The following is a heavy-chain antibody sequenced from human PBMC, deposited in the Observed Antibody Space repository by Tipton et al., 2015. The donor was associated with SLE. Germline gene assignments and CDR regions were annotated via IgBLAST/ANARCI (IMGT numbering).Heavy chain of an antibody. Sequence: TLSLTCSVSGGSIRSSDCYWSWIRQRPGKGLEWIGNIYYSGNTYYNPSLKSRTSISVDTSKKQFSLRLSSVTAADTAVYFCARAGKDTSSWYQAHYYYYMDVWGKGTTVTASS. J-gene: IGHJ6*03. CDR1: GGSIRSSDCY. CDR3: ARAGKDTSSWYQAHYYYYMDV. V-gene: IGHV4-31*03. D-gene: IGHD6-13*01. CDR2: IYYSGNT.